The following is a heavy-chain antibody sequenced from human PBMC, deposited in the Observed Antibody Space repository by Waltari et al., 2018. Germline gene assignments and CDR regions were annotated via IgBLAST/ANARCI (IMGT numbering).Heavy chain of an antibody. J-gene: IGHJ1*01. D-gene: IGHD1-7*01. CDR3: ARDRALYRELDF. CDR2: IFGNGATT. CDR1: GGCISESSS. V-gene: IGHV4-38-2*02. Sequence: QVQLPESGLGLVRPSDTLSLTCVVSGGCISESSSWDLIRQAPGKGLEWIGNIFGNGATTYYNPSLKSRVTISKDTSKNQFFLKLTSMTAADTAVYYCARDRALYRELDFWGQGALVTVSS.